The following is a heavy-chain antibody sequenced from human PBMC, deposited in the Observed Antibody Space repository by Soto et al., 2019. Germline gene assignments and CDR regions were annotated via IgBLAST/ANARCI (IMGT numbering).Heavy chain of an antibody. J-gene: IGHJ4*02. V-gene: IGHV4-30-2*01. D-gene: IGHD2-2*01. Sequence: TSETMSLTCAVSGGSINSGGYSWSWIRQPPGKGLEWIGYIYHSGSTYYNPSLKSRVTISVDRSKNQFSLKLSSVTAADTAVYYCAGGRIRTRRDYWGQGTLVTVSS. CDR2: IYHSGST. CDR3: AGGRIRTRRDY. CDR1: GGSINSGGYS.